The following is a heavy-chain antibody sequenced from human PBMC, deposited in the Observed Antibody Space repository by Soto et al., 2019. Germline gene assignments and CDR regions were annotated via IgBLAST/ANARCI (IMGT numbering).Heavy chain of an antibody. V-gene: IGHV1-69*06. CDR2: IIPILGTP. CDR3: ARERSRYDRSGYYRPDY. CDR1: GDTFSTYS. Sequence: QVQLVQSGVEVKKPGSSVKVSCKVSGDTFSTYSISWVRQAPGQGLEWLGGIIPILGTPSYAQRFQDRVTITADKATTTAYMELSSLRSEDTAVYYCARERSRYDRSGYYRPDYWGQGTLVTVSS. D-gene: IGHD3-22*01. J-gene: IGHJ4*02.